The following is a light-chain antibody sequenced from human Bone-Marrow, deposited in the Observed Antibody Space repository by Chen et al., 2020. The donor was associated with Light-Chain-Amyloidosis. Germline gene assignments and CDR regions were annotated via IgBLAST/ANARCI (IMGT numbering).Light chain of an antibody. CDR1: RSNIGEGNA. V-gene: IGLV1-40*01. J-gene: IGLJ1*01. CDR3: QSYDSSLSGSV. CDR2: GHS. Sequence: QSVLTLPPSVSGAPGQRVAISCTGSRSNIGEGNAVHWYQQLPGTAPKPLIFGHSNRPSGGPDRFSGSKSGTSASLAITGLQAEDEADYYCQSYDSSLSGSVFGTGTKVTVL.